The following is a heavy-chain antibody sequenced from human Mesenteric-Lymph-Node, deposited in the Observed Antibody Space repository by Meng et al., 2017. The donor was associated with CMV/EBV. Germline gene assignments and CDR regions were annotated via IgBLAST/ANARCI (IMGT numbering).Heavy chain of an antibody. CDR2: ITGSGGKT. D-gene: IGHD1-14*01. CDR3: AKIMQTTEGYYYFGMDV. CDR1: GFSFNNYD. Sequence: GGSLRLSCVASGFSFNNYDMGWVRQAPGKGLEWVSGITGSGGKTYYADSVTGRFTISRDISKSTLYLQMNSLRAEDTAVYYCAKIMQTTEGYYYFGMDVWGQGTTVTVS. J-gene: IGHJ6*02. V-gene: IGHV3-23*01.